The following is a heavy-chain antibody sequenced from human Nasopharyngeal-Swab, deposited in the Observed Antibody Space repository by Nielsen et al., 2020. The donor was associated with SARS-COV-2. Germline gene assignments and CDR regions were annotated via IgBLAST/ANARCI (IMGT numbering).Heavy chain of an antibody. Sequence: GESLMISCAASGFTFSSYGMHWVRQAPGKGLEWVAVIWYDGSNKYYADSVKGRFTISRDNSKNTLYLQMNSLRAEDTAVYYCARGITMVQGVIITNYYYGMDVWGQGTTVTVSS. J-gene: IGHJ6*02. CDR3: ARGITMVQGVIITNYYYGMDV. V-gene: IGHV3-33*01. CDR1: GFTFSSYG. D-gene: IGHD3-10*01. CDR2: IWYDGSNK.